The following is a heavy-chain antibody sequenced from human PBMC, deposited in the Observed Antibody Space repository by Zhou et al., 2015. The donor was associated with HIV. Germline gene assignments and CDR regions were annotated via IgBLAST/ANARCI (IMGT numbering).Heavy chain of an antibody. D-gene: IGHD7-27*01. CDR2: IRSKAYGGTT. J-gene: IGHJ3*02. CDR1: GFIFSDYA. CDR3: TRGRTGESDAFDI. Sequence: EVQLVESGGGLVQPGRSLRISCSVSGFIFSDYAMSWFRQAPGKGLEWVGFIRSKAYGGTTEYAASVKGRFTISRDDSKSIAYLQMNSLKTEDTAVYYCTRGRTGESDAFDIWGQGTMVTVSS. V-gene: IGHV3-49*03.